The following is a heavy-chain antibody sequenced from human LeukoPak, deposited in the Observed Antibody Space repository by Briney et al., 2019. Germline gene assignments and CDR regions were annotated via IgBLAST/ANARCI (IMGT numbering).Heavy chain of an antibody. CDR2: IKQDGSEK. CDR1: GFTFSSYW. V-gene: IGHV3-7*01. D-gene: IGHD3-3*01. Sequence: PGGSLRLSCAASGFTFSSYWMSWVRQAPGKGLEWVADIKQDGSEKNYVDSVKGRFTISRDNAKNSLYLQMNSLRVEDTAVYYCASIPSGPPPFGWGQGTMVTVSS. CDR3: ASIPSGPPPFG. J-gene: IGHJ3*01.